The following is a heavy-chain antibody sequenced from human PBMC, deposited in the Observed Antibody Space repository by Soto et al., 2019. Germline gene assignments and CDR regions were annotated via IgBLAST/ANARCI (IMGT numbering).Heavy chain of an antibody. D-gene: IGHD3-22*01. CDR2: ISAYNRNT. CDR1: GYTFTSYG. Sequence: GASVKVSCKASGYTFTSYGISCVRQAPGQALECMDWISAYNRNTNYAQKLKGRVTMATDASTSTAYMELRSLRSDDTAVYYCARVTYYYDSSGYYGFDYWG. J-gene: IGHJ4*01. CDR3: ARVTYYYDSSGYYGFDY. V-gene: IGHV1-18*04.